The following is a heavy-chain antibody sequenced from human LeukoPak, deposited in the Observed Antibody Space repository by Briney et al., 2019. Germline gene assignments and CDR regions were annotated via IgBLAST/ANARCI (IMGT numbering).Heavy chain of an antibody. CDR3: ARDPRNKGLDP. CDR2: IIDSGNSI. Sequence: GGSLRLSCAASGFTFSSCAMSWVRQAPGKGLEWVSTIIDSGNSIYYADSAEGRFTISRDNSKNTLYLQMNSLTAEDTAIYFCARDPRNKGLDPWGQGTLVTVSS. J-gene: IGHJ5*02. V-gene: IGHV3-23*01. CDR1: GFTFSSCA. D-gene: IGHD1/OR15-1a*01.